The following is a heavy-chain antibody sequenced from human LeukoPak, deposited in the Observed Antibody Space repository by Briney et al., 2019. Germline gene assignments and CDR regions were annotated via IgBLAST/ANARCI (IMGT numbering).Heavy chain of an antibody. V-gene: IGHV3-74*01. Sequence: PGGSLRLSCAASGFTFSSYWMHWVRQAPGKGLVWVSRINTDGSSTAYADSVKGRFTISRDNAKNTLYLQMNSLRADDTAVYYCASDKGPDWYFDLWGRGTLVTVSS. CDR3: ASDKGPDWYFDL. CDR1: GFTFSSYW. CDR2: INTDGSST. J-gene: IGHJ2*01.